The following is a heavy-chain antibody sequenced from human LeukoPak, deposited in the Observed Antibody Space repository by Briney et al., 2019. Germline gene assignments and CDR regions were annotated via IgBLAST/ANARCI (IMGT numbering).Heavy chain of an antibody. CDR3: ARDETVAHDYYYMDV. CDR2: INPNSGGT. CDR1: GYTFTSYY. Sequence: ASVKVSCKASGYTFTSYYMHWVRQAPGQGLEWMGWINPNSGGTNYAQKFQGRVTMTRDTSISTAYMELSRLRSDDTAVYYCARDETVAHDYYYMDVWGKGTTVTISS. V-gene: IGHV1-2*02. J-gene: IGHJ6*03. D-gene: IGHD4-23*01.